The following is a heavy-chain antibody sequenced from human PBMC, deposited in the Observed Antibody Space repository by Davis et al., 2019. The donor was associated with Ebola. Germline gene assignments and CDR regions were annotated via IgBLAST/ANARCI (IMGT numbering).Heavy chain of an antibody. D-gene: IGHD7-27*01. CDR1: GFTFSSYA. CDR2: ISYDGSNK. J-gene: IGHJ2*01. CDR3: ARSPNWGANWYFDL. V-gene: IGHV3-30*04. Sequence: GESLKISCAASGFTFSSYAMHWVRQAPGKGLEWVAVISYDGSNKYYADSVKGRFTISRDNSKNTLYLQMNSLRAEDTAVYFCARSPNWGANWYFDLWGRGTLVTVSS.